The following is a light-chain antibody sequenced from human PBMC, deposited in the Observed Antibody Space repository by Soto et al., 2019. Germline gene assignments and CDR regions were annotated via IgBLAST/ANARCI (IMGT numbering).Light chain of an antibody. V-gene: IGKV1-39*01. CDR3: QQSYSTPWT. CDR1: QTIRKS. Sequence: DSQMTRSPSTLSASVGDRVTITCRASQTIRKSLNWYQQKAETAPKLLIFGASSLQSGVPSRFSASGSGTEFTLTINSLQPEDFATYHCQQSYSTPWTFGQATKVE. CDR2: GAS. J-gene: IGKJ1*01.